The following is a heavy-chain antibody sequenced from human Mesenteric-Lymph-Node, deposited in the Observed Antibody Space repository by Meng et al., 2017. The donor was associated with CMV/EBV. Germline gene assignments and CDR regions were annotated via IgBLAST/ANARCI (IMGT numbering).Heavy chain of an antibody. CDR2: LSGSGDST. CDR3: ARGDGSSWYSLYGMDV. CDR1: GFTFSSYA. J-gene: IGHJ6*02. D-gene: IGHD6-13*01. V-gene: IGHV3-23*01. Sequence: GGSLRLSCAASGFTFSSYAMTWVRQAPGKGLEWVSTLSGSGDSTYYADSVKGRFTISRDNSKNTLHLQMNSLRAEDTALYYCARGDGSSWYSLYGMDVWGQGTTVTVSS.